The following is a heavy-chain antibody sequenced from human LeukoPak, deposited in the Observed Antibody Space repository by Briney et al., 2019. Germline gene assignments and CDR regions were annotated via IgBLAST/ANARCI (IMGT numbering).Heavy chain of an antibody. V-gene: IGHV3-15*01. CDR2: IKSKTDGGTT. CDR1: RFTFSNAW. CDR3: TTWRDSSGYYHFDY. D-gene: IGHD3-22*01. Sequence: PGGSLRLSCGPSRFTFSNAWMSWVRQAPGKGLEWVGRIKSKTDGGTTDCAAPVKGRFTNSRDDPKHTLYLQMNSLKTAHPAVYSCTTWRDSSGYYHFDYWGQGTLVTVSS. J-gene: IGHJ4*02.